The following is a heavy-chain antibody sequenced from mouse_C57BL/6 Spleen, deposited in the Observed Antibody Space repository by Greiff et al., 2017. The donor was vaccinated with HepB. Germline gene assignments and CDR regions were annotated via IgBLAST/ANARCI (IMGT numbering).Heavy chain of an antibody. Sequence: EVQGVESGGDLVKPGGSLKLSCAASGFTFSSYGMSWVRQTPDKRLEWVATISSGGSYTYYPDSVKGQFTISRDNAKNTLYLQMSSLKSEDTAMYYCARRIYYYGSSSFDYWGQSTTLTVSS. D-gene: IGHD1-1*01. CDR1: GFTFSSYG. J-gene: IGHJ2*01. V-gene: IGHV5-6*01. CDR2: ISSGGSYT. CDR3: ARRIYYYGSSSFDY.